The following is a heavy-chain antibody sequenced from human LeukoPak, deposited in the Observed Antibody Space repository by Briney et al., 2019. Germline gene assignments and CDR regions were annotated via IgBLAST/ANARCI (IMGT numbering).Heavy chain of an antibody. CDR2: ISSSGSTI. CDR3: ARDTPPYYDYVWGSQGVFDY. V-gene: IGHV3-48*03. CDR1: GFTFSSYE. J-gene: IGHJ4*02. D-gene: IGHD3-16*01. Sequence: PGGSLRLSCAASGFTFSSYEVNWVRQAPGKGLEWVSYISSSGSTIYYADSVKGRFTISRDNAKNSLYLQMNSLRAEDTAVYYCARDTPPYYDYVWGSQGVFDYWGQGTLVTVSS.